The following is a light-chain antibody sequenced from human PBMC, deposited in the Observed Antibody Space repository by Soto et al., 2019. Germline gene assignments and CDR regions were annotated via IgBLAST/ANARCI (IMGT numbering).Light chain of an antibody. J-gene: IGLJ7*01. CDR1: SSNIGAGYD. CDR3: QSSDSSLSGAV. V-gene: IGLV1-40*01. Sequence: QSVLTHPPSVSGAPGQRVTISCTGSSSNIGAGYDVHWYQQLPGTAPKLLIYGNSNRPSGVPDRFSGSKSGTSASLAITGLQAEDEADYYCQSSDSSLSGAVFGGGTQLTVL. CDR2: GNS.